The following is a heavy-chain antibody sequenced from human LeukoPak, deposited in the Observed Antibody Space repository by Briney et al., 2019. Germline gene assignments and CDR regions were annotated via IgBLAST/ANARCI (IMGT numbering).Heavy chain of an antibody. V-gene: IGHV4-61*01. CDR3: ARVSWGSYYYFDY. Sequence: SETLSLTCTVSGGSISRINYYWSWIRQPPGKGLEWIGYIYYSGSTNYNPSLKSRVTISVDTSKNQFSLKLSSVTAADTAVYYCARVSWGSYYYFDYWGQGTLVTVSS. CDR2: IYYSGST. D-gene: IGHD1-26*01. J-gene: IGHJ4*02. CDR1: GGSISRINYY.